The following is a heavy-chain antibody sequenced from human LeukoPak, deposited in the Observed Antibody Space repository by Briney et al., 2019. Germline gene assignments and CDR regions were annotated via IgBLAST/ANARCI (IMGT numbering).Heavy chain of an antibody. Sequence: GTSVKVSCKASGLTFTSSSMQWVRQARGQRLEWIGWIAVGSGNTNYAQKFQGRVTITRDMSTSTAYMELSSLRSEDTAVYYCAAVFGSGYYYYFDYWGRGTLVTVSS. J-gene: IGHJ4*02. CDR2: IAVGSGNT. D-gene: IGHD3-22*01. CDR1: GLTFTSSS. V-gene: IGHV1-58*02. CDR3: AAVFGSGYYYYFDY.